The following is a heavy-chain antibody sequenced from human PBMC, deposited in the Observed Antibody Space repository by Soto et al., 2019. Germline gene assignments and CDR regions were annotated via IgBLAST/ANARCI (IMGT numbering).Heavy chain of an antibody. CDR2: IIPILGIA. D-gene: IGHD3-22*01. Sequence: SSGKLSCGASGRTFREQTISSVGQSCVRGIEWMGRIIPILGIANYAQKFQGRVTITADKSTSTAYMELSSLRSEDTAVYYCAFKRGYYFYSYGLTSNWFESCGQGTLVTVSS. J-gene: IGHJ5*01. V-gene: IGHV1-69*02. CDR1: GRTFREQT. CDR3: AFKRGYYFYSYGLTSNWFES.